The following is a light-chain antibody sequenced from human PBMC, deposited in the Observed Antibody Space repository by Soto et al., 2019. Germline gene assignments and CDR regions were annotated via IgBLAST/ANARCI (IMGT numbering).Light chain of an antibody. J-gene: IGKJ1*01. CDR1: QDIGSW. Sequence: DIQMTQSPSSVSASVGDIVTITCRASQDIGSWLAWYQQKPGKAPKLLIYGSSNLQGRVPLRFSGSGSGTEFSVTITGLQPEDFATYFCQQTNSFPWTFGQGTKVEIK. CDR2: GSS. CDR3: QQTNSFPWT. V-gene: IGKV1-12*01.